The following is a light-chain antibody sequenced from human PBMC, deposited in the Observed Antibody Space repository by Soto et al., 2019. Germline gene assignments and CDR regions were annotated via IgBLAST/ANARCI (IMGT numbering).Light chain of an antibody. Sequence: DIQLTQSPSTLSASVGDGVTLTCRASLSLNSRLAWYQQRPGKAPKLLIYDASTLESGVPSRFSGSGSGTEFTLTINSLQPEDLASYYCLQDHSYPWTFGQGTKVDIK. CDR1: LSLNSR. CDR2: DAS. J-gene: IGKJ1*01. V-gene: IGKV1-5*01. CDR3: LQDHSYPWT.